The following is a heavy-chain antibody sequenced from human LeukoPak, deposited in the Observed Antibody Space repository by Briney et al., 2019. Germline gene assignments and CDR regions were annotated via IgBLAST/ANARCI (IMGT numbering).Heavy chain of an antibody. CDR3: ARGSIATRPTFFEY. CDR1: GFTFSSHN. Sequence: PGGSLRLSCAASGFTFSSHNINWVRQAPGKGLEWVSSISSTGTYIYYADSVKGRFTISRDNAKNSLYLQMDSLRDEDTAVYYCARGSIATRPTFFEYWGQGTLVTLSS. CDR2: ISSTGTYI. J-gene: IGHJ4*02. D-gene: IGHD6-6*01. V-gene: IGHV3-21*01.